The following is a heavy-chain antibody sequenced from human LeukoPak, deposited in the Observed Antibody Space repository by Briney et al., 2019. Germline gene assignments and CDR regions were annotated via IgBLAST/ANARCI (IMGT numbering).Heavy chain of an antibody. CDR3: AKDRRGIAAVCDY. CDR1: GFTFSSYA. D-gene: IGHD6-13*01. J-gene: IGHJ4*02. Sequence: GGSLRLSCAASGFTFSSYAMNWVRQAPGKGLEWVSAICSNDNNTYYANSVKGRFTISRDNSKNTLSLQLNSLRAEDTAVYYCAKDRRGIAAVCDYWGQGTLVTVSS. CDR2: ICSNDNNT. V-gene: IGHV3-23*01.